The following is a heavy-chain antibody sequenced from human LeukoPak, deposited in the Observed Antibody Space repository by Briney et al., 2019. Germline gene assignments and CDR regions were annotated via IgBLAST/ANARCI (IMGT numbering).Heavy chain of an antibody. V-gene: IGHV3-21*01. D-gene: IGHD1-26*01. Sequence: KPGGSLRLSCAASGFTFSSYSMNWVRQAPGKGLEWVSSISSSSSYIYYADSVKGRFTISKDTSKNTLYLEMDSLRPEDTAIYYCTRDGIVGARSFDSWGQGILVTVSS. CDR3: TRDGIVGARSFDS. J-gene: IGHJ4*02. CDR2: ISSSSSYI. CDR1: GFTFSSYS.